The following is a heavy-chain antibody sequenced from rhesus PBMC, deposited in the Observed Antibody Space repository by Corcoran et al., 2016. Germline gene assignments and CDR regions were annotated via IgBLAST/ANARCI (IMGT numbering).Heavy chain of an antibody. V-gene: IGHV3-103*01. J-gene: IGHJ4*01. Sequence: EVQLVGTGGGLVQPGGSLRLSCAAFGLTYSSYAMQWFRQDPGEGLEWISAINGGGGSTYYADSVKGRFTLSRDNSKTTLSLKMNSLRAEDTAVYYCAKGYYGSKRAYYFDYWGQGVLVTVSS. D-gene: IGHD4-29*01. CDR3: AKGYYGSKRAYYFDY. CDR2: INGGGGST. CDR1: GLTYSSYA.